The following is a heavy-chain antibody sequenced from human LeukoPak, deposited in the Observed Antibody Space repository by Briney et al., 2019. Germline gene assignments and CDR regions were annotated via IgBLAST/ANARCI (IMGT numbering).Heavy chain of an antibody. Sequence: ASVKVSCKASGYTFSVYGITWVRQATGQGLEWMGWMNPNSGNTGYAQKFQGRVTITRNTSISTAYMELSSLRSEDTAVYYCARGGEYCSSTSCYGDWFDPWGQGTLVTVSS. CDR1: GYTFSVYG. V-gene: IGHV1-8*01. CDR2: MNPNSGNT. J-gene: IGHJ5*02. CDR3: ARGGEYCSSTSCYGDWFDP. D-gene: IGHD2-2*01.